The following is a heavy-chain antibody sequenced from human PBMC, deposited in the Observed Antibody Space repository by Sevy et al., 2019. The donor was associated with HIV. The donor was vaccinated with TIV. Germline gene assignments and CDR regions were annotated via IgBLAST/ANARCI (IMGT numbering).Heavy chain of an antibody. D-gene: IGHD6-13*01. J-gene: IGHJ6*02. CDR3: ARESPYIAAAGKYYYYNGMDV. CDR1: GGSVSSYF. CDR2: IYYSGST. Sequence: SETLSLTCTVSGGSVSSYFWSWIRQPPGKGLEWIGYIYYSGSTDYNPSLKSRVTISLDTSKNQLSLKLSSVTAADKAVYYCARESPYIAAAGKYYYYNGMDVWGQGTTVTVSS. V-gene: IGHV4-59*02.